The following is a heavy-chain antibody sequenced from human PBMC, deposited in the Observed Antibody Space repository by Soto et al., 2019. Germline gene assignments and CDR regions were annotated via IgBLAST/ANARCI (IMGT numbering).Heavy chain of an antibody. Sequence: SVKVSCKASGFTFTSSAMQWVRQARGQRLEWIGWIVVGSGNTNYAQKFQERVTITRDMSTSTAYMELSSLRSEDTAVYYCAKLAREVYYDFWSGPEYFQHWGQGTPVTVSS. CDR3: AKLAREVYYDFWSGPEYFQH. CDR2: IVVGSGNT. D-gene: IGHD3-3*01. CDR1: GFTFTSSA. J-gene: IGHJ1*01. V-gene: IGHV1-58*02.